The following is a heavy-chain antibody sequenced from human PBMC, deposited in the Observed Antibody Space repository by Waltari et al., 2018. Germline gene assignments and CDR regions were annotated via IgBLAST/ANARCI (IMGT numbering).Heavy chain of an antibody. Sequence: QVQLQESGPGLVKPSETLSLTCAVSGYSISSGYYWGWIRQPPGKGLEWIGSIYHSGSTYSNPSLKSRVTISVDTSKNQFSLKLSSVTAADTAVYYCARVRAVAGTDFDYWGQGTLVTVSS. D-gene: IGHD6-19*01. CDR3: ARVRAVAGTDFDY. CDR2: IYHSGST. CDR1: GYSISSGYY. V-gene: IGHV4-38-2*01. J-gene: IGHJ4*02.